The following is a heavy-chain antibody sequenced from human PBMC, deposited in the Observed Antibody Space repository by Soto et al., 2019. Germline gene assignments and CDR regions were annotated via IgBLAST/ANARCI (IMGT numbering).Heavy chain of an antibody. Sequence: PGGSLRLSCAASGFTFSSYAMHWVRQAPGKGLEWVAVISYDGSNKYYADSVKGRFTISRDNSKNTLYLQMNSLRAEDTAVYYCARDFNYDFWSGYFAPDSYYYGMDVWGQGTTVTVSS. V-gene: IGHV3-30-3*01. CDR3: ARDFNYDFWSGYFAPDSYYYGMDV. J-gene: IGHJ6*02. CDR2: ISYDGSNK. CDR1: GFTFSSYA. D-gene: IGHD3-3*01.